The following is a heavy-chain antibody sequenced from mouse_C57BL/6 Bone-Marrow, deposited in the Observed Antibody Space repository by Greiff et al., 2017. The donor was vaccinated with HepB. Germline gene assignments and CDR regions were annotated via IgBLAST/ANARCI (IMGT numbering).Heavy chain of an antibody. CDR3: ARHELSWYAMDD. CDR2: ISNLAYSI. CDR1: GFTFSDYG. J-gene: IGHJ4*01. D-gene: IGHD1-1*02. Sequence: EVPGVESGGGLVQPGGSLKLSCAASGFTFSDYGMAWVRQAPRKGPEWVAFISNLAYSIYYADTVTGRFTISRENAKNTLYLEMSSLRSEDTAMYYCARHELSWYAMDDWGQGTSVTVSS. V-gene: IGHV5-15*01.